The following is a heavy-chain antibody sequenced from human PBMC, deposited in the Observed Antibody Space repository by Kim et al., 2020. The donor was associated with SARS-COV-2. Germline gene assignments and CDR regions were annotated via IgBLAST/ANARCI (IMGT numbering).Heavy chain of an antibody. CDR2: IYYSGST. J-gene: IGHJ4*02. D-gene: IGHD2-21*01. CDR3: ARGQVGDGVIFDY. Sequence: SETLSLTCTVSGGSISSYYWSWIRQPPGKGLEWIGYIYYSGSTNYNPSLKSRVTISVDTSKNQFSLKLSSVTAADTAVYYCARGQVGDGVIFDYWGQGTLVTVSS. CDR1: GGSISSYY. V-gene: IGHV4-59*13.